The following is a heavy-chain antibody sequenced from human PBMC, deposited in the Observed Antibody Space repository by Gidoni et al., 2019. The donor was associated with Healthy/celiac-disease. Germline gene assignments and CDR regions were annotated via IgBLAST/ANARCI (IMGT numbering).Heavy chain of an antibody. V-gene: IGHV3-23*01. J-gene: IGHJ4*02. CDR3: AREGGSGWSKGYFDY. D-gene: IGHD6-19*01. Sequence: EVQLLESGGGLVQPGGSLRLSCAASGFPFSSYAMSWVRQAPGKGLEWVSAISGSGGSTYYADSVKGRFTISRDNSKNTLYLQMNSLRAEDTAVYYCAREGGSGWSKGYFDYWGQGTLVTVSS. CDR2: ISGSGGST. CDR1: GFPFSSYA.